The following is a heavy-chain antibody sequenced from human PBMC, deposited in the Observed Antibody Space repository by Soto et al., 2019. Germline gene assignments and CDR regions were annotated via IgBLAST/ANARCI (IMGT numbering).Heavy chain of an antibody. CDR3: VRAAKRYFDY. D-gene: IGHD6-25*01. V-gene: IGHV1-46*01. CDR2: IHYSGATP. CDR1: GYTFTNYY. Sequence: QVQLVQSGAEVKRPGASVKVSCKASGYTFTNYYMHWVRQAPGQGLEWMGVIHYSGATPTYAQKFQGRVTMARDTSPSTAYLELTSVRSEDTAVYYCVRAAKRYFDYWGQGTLVSVSS. J-gene: IGHJ4*02.